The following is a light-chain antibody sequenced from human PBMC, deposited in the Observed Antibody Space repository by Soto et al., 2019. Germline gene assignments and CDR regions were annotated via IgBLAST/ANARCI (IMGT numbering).Light chain of an antibody. V-gene: IGKV3-20*01. CDR2: GAS. CDR1: QSVSGSY. Sequence: EIVLTQSPGTLSLSPGERVTLSCRASQSVSGSYLAWYQQKPGQAPRLLIYGASSRATGIPDRFSGSGSGTDFTLTISRLEPEDFAVYYCQQYGNSPPYTFGQGTKLEI. J-gene: IGKJ2*01. CDR3: QQYGNSPPYT.